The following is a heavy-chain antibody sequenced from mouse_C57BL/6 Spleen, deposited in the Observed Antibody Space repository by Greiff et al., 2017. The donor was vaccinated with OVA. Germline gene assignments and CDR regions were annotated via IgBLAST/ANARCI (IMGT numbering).Heavy chain of an antibody. V-gene: IGHV5-17*01. Sequence: EVQLVESGGGLVKPGGSLKLSCAASGFTFSDYGMHWVRQAPEKGLEWVAYISSGSSTIYYADTVKGRFTISRDNAKNTLFLQMTSLRSEDTAMYYCAKEYYGSSDWYFDVWGTGTTVTVSS. CDR3: AKEYYGSSDWYFDV. J-gene: IGHJ1*03. CDR2: ISSGSSTI. CDR1: GFTFSDYG. D-gene: IGHD1-1*01.